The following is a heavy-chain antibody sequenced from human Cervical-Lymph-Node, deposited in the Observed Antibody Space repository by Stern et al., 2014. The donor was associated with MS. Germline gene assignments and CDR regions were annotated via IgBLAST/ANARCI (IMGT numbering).Heavy chain of an antibody. CDR1: GFTFNDYY. D-gene: IGHD5-18*01. V-gene: IGHV3-11*01. Sequence: VQLEESGGGLVKPGGSLRLSCAASGFTFNDYYMSWIRQAPGKGLEWVSYSSTDDATKYYADSVKGRFTISRDNAKNFLYLQMDSLRAEDTAVYYCARGYKFAANWGQGILVTVSS. CDR3: ARGYKFAAN. J-gene: IGHJ4*02. CDR2: SSTDDATK.